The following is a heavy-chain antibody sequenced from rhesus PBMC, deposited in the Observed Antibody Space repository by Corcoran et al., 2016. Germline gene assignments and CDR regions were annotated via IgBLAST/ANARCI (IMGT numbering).Heavy chain of an antibody. CDR1: GFSISSGYD. V-gene: IGHV4-76*01. J-gene: IGHJ4*01. CDR3: ARSPPAQYYFDY. Sequence: QVQLQESGPGVVKPSETLSLTCAVSGFSISSGYDWSWIRQPPGKGLEWIGDVYGSSGSTNYNPSLRNRVTSSKDTSQTQVSMRLSSVTAADTAVYYCARSPPAQYYFDYWGQGVLVTVSS. CDR2: VYGSSGST.